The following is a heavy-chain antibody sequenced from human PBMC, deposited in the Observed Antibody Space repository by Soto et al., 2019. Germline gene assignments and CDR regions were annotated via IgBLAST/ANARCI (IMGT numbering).Heavy chain of an antibody. J-gene: IGHJ5*02. Sequence: PGESLKISCKGSGYSFTSYWISWVRQMPGKGLEWMGRIDPSDSYTNYSPSFQGHVTISADKSISTAYLQWSSLKASDTAMYYCARSPSYQLLSGLWARTKKNWFDPWGQGTLVTVSS. D-gene: IGHD2-2*01. V-gene: IGHV5-10-1*01. CDR3: ARSPSYQLLSGLWARTKKNWFDP. CDR1: GYSFTSYW. CDR2: IDPSDSYT.